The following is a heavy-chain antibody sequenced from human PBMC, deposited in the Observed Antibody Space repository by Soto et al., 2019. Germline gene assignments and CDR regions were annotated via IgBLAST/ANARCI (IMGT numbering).Heavy chain of an antibody. CDR1: GGTFSSYA. Sequence: SVKVSCKASGGTFSSYAISWVRQAPGQGLEWMGGIIPIFGTANYAQKFQGRVTITADESTSTAYMELSSLRSEDTAVYYCAREIKWFGEPTALPNPQTYHCSGMDVWGPGTTATVSS. CDR3: AREIKWFGEPTALPNPQTYHCSGMDV. V-gene: IGHV1-69*13. CDR2: IIPIFGTA. J-gene: IGHJ6*02. D-gene: IGHD3-10*01.